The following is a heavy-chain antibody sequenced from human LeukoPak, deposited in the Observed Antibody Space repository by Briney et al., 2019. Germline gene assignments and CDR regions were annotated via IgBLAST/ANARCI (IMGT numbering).Heavy chain of an antibody. CDR2: INQDGSEK. D-gene: IGHD3-10*01. J-gene: IGHJ5*02. CDR1: GFTFSSYW. V-gene: IGHV3-7*01. CDR3: TRDHRGRPGEWFDP. Sequence: PGGSLRLSCATSGFTFSSYWMSWVRQAPGKGLEWVAYINQDGSEKNYADSVKGRFTVSRDNAKNSLFLEMNSLRVEDTFMYYCTRDHRGRPGEWFDPWGQGTLVTVSS.